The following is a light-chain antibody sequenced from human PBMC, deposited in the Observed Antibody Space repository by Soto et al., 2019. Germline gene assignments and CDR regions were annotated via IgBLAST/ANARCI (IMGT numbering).Light chain of an antibody. Sequence: DIQMTQSPSTLSGSVGDRVTITCRASQTISSWLAWYQQKPGKAPKLLIYKASTLKSGVPSRFSGSGSGTEFTLTISSLQPEDFATYYCQQSNSTRWTFGQGTKVDIK. J-gene: IGKJ1*01. CDR3: QQSNSTRWT. CDR2: KAS. V-gene: IGKV1-5*03. CDR1: QTISSW.